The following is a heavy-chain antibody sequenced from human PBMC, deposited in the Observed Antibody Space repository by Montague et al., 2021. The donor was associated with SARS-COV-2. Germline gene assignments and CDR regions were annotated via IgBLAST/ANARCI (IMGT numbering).Heavy chain of an antibody. Sequence: SETLSLTCTVSGCSISSTCYYWSWVRQPPGKGLEWIGSIYHSGAAYYNPSLKSLVTLSIATSKNQFSLKLSSVTAADTAVYYCARVPDSGNYWSGDYWGQGTLVTVSS. CDR3: ARVPDSGNYWSGDY. V-gene: IGHV4-39*07. J-gene: IGHJ4*02. CDR1: GCSISSTCYY. D-gene: IGHD1-26*01. CDR2: IYHSGAA.